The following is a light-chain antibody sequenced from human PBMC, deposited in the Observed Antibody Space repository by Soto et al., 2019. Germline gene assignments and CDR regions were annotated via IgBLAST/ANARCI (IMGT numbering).Light chain of an antibody. Sequence: EVVLTQSPVTLSLSTGERATLSCRAIQSFRGLLAWYQQKPGQAPRLLIYDAYNRATGIPPRFSGSGSGTDFTLTISSLEPEDSAVYYCQQRHMWPITFGQGTRLEIK. J-gene: IGKJ5*01. V-gene: IGKV3-11*01. CDR1: QSFRGL. CDR3: QQRHMWPIT. CDR2: DAY.